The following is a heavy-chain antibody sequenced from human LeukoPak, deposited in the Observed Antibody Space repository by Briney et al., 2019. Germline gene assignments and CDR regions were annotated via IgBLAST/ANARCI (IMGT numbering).Heavy chain of an antibody. V-gene: IGHV5-51*01. CDR2: IYPGDSDT. CDR3: ARDPTLYYDILTGYYSFDY. CDR1: GYSFTSYW. D-gene: IGHD3-9*01. J-gene: IGHJ4*02. Sequence: GESLKISCKGSGYSFTSYWIGWVRQMPGKGLEWMGIIYPGDSDTRYSPSFQGQVTISADKSISTAYLQWSSLKASDTAMYYCARDPTLYYDILTGYYSFDYWGQGTLVTVSS.